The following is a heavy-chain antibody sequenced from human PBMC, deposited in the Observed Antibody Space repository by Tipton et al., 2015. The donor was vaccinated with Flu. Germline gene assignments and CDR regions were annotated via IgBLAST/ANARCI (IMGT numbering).Heavy chain of an antibody. CDR3: ARDNSLVPGAMVY. D-gene: IGHD2-2*01. CDR2: IYPSGTT. Sequence: TLSLTCTVSGGSINGYYWSWIRQPPGKGLEWIGSIYPSGTTYYNPSLKSRVTISRDTSTNQFSLKLSSVTAADTAVYYCARDNSLVPGAMVYWGQGILVTVSS. J-gene: IGHJ4*02. CDR1: GGSINGYY. V-gene: IGHV4-59*01.